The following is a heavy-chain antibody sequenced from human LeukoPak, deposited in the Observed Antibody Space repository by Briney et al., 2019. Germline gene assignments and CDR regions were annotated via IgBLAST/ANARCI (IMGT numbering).Heavy chain of an antibody. CDR3: ARRVDCSGGSCYPTNFDY. D-gene: IGHD2-15*01. CDR1: GYSFPTYW. J-gene: IGHJ4*02. V-gene: IGHV5-51*01. CDR2: IYPGDSDT. Sequence: GESLKISCKGSGYSFPTYWIGWVRQMPGKGLEWMGIIYPGDSDTRYSPSFQGQVTISADKSISTAYLQWSSLKASDTAMYYCARRVDCSGGSCYPTNFDYWGQGTLVTVSS.